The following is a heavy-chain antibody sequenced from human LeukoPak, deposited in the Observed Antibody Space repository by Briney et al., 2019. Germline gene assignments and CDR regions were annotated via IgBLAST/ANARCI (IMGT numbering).Heavy chain of an antibody. CDR1: GGSISSGGYY. V-gene: IGHV4-30-2*01. Sequence: SQTLSLTCTVSGGSISSGGYYWSWIRQPPGKGLEGIGYIYHSGSTYYNPSLKSRVTISVDTSKNQFSLKLSSVTAADTAVYYCARDRYDIFGDDAFDIWGQGTMVTVSS. D-gene: IGHD3-9*01. J-gene: IGHJ3*02. CDR3: ARDRYDIFGDDAFDI. CDR2: IYHSGST.